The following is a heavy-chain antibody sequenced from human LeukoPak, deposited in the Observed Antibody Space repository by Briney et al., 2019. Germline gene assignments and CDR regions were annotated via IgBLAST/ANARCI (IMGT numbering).Heavy chain of an antibody. J-gene: IGHJ6*02. CDR3: ARDLRDFWSGPLGYYGMDV. Sequence: GGSLRLSCAASGFTFSSYWMSWVRQAPGKGLEWVANIKQDGSEKYYVDSVKGRFTISRDNAKNSLYLQMNSLRAEDTAVYYCARDLRDFWSGPLGYYGMDVWGQGTTVTVFS. CDR2: IKQDGSEK. D-gene: IGHD3-3*01. CDR1: GFTFSSYW. V-gene: IGHV3-7*03.